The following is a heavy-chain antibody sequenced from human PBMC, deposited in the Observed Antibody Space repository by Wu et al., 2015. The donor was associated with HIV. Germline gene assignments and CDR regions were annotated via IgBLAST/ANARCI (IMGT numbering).Heavy chain of an antibody. CDR3: ARGAVADV. Sequence: QVQLVQSGGEVKRPGASVKVSCKASGYTFINYGIIWVRQAPGQGPEWIGWVSPYNGNTRYGQKFQGRVTMTTETSSTTAYMELRSLTSDDTAVYYCARGAVADVWGKGTTVIVSS. J-gene: IGHJ6*04. D-gene: IGHD6-19*01. V-gene: IGHV1-18*01. CDR2: VSPYNGNT. CDR1: GYTFINYG.